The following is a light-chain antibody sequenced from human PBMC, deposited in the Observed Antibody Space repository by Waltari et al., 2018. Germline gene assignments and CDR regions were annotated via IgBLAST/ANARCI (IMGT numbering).Light chain of an antibody. CDR3: AAWDDSLNGLWV. V-gene: IGLV1-44*01. CDR1: RSNLGKNN. Sequence: QSVLTQPPSASRTPGQRLTISCSGSRSNLGKNNVNRYQQHPGTAPKLLIHSNDQRPAGVPDRFSGSKSGTSASLAISGLQSEDEADYYCAAWDDSLNGLWVFGGGTKLTVL. J-gene: IGLJ3*02. CDR2: SND.